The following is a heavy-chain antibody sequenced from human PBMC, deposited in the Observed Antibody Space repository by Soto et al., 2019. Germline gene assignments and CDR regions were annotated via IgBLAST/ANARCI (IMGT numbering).Heavy chain of an antibody. Sequence: QVQLVQSGTEVKKPGSSVKVSCKAFGGSFNAFSINWVRQAPGQGLEWMGGIAPIFGTPNYAQKFQGRVTILADASTNIVYLEMSSLKSEDTAFYFCADVGGGYDTGGPGTLVIVSS. CDR1: GGSFNAFS. CDR3: ADVGGGYDT. D-gene: IGHD3-16*01. J-gene: IGHJ4*02. CDR2: IAPIFGTP. V-gene: IGHV1-69*01.